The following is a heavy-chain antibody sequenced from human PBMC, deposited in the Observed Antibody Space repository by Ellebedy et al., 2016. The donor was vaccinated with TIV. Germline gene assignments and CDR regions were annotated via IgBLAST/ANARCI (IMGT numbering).Heavy chain of an antibody. CDR2: ISGSGGST. J-gene: IGHJ5*02. V-gene: IGHV3-23*01. CDR1: GFTFSSYA. Sequence: GGSLRLXCAASGFTFSSYAMSWVRQAPGKGLEWVSAISGSGGSTYYADSVKGRFTISRDNSKNTLYLQMNSLRAEDTAVYYCASYVVVAATPSNWFDPWGQGTLVTVSS. CDR3: ASYVVVAATPSNWFDP. D-gene: IGHD2-15*01.